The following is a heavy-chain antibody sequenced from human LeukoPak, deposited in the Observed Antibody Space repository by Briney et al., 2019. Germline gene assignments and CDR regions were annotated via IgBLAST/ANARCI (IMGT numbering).Heavy chain of an antibody. D-gene: IGHD1-7*01. J-gene: IGHJ6*02. V-gene: IGHV3-11*01. CDR2: ISSSGTTI. Sequence: GGSLRLSCAASGFTFSGYYMSWIRQAPGKGLEWVSYISSSGTTIYYADSVRGRFTISRDNAQNSLYLQMNSLRAEDTAVYYCARDRWYNWNLDYYYGMDVWGQGTTVTVSS. CDR3: ARDRWYNWNLDYYYGMDV. CDR1: GFTFSGYY.